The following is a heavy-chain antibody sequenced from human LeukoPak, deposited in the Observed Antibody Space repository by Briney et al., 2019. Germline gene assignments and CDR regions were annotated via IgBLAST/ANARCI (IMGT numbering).Heavy chain of an antibody. CDR3: ARDGYCSSTSCLDYYYGMDV. Sequence: GGSLRLSCATSGFTFSSYEMNWVRQAPGKGLEWVSSISSSSSYIYYADSVKGRFTISRDNAKNSLYLQMNSLRAEDTAVYYYARDGYCSSTSCLDYYYGMDVWGKGPRSPSPQ. CDR1: GFTFSSYE. CDR2: ISSSSSYI. D-gene: IGHD2-2*03. V-gene: IGHV3-21*01. J-gene: IGHJ6*01.